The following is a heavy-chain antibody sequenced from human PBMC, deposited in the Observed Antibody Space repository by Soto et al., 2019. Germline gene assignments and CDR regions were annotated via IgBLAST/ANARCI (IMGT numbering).Heavy chain of an antibody. CDR1: GGSFSGYY. V-gene: IGHV4-34*01. CDR2: INHSGST. D-gene: IGHD3-22*01. Sequence: QVQLQQWGAGLLKPSETLSLTCAVYGGSFSGYYWSWIRQPPGKGLEWIGEINHSGSTNYNPSLKGRGNISVDTSTHQFYLELSCVTDADTAVYYCARRETYYYDGSGRYNWFDPWGQGTLVTVSS. CDR3: ARRETYYYDGSGRYNWFDP. J-gene: IGHJ5*02.